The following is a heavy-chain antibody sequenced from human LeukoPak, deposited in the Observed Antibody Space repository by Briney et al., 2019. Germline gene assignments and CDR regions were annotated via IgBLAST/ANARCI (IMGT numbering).Heavy chain of an antibody. Sequence: GASVKVSSKASGYTFTVYSIHWMRQAPGQGLEFVERIDPNSGVTNYAQNFQGRVTMTTDTSVSTVYMELSRLTSDDTAVYYCAVSVQAPPIPTFDYWGQGTPVTVSS. J-gene: IGHJ4*02. CDR2: IDPNSGVT. CDR1: GYTFTVYS. CDR3: AVSVQAPPIPTFDY. V-gene: IGHV1-2*02.